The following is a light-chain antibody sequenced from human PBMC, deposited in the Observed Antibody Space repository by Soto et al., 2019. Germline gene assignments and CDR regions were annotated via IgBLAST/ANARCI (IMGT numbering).Light chain of an antibody. Sequence: QSVLTQPPSASGTPGQSVTISCSGSNSNIGSNAVNWYQQFPGAAPTLLIYSTNERPSGVPDRFSGSKSGTSASLAISGLQSEDQADYTCAAWDGSLNGYVFGGGTKVTV. CDR3: AAWDGSLNGYV. V-gene: IGLV1-44*01. CDR2: STN. CDR1: NSNIGSNA. J-gene: IGLJ1*01.